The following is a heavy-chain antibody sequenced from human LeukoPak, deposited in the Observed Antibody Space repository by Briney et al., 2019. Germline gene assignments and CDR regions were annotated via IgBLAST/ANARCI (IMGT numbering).Heavy chain of an antibody. V-gene: IGHV1-69*06. CDR1: GGTFSSYA. D-gene: IGHD3-16*02. CDR2: IIPIFGTA. CDR3: ATIGTDYVWGSYPR. J-gene: IGHJ4*02. Sequence: SVKVSCKASGGTFSSYAISWVRQAPGQGLEWMGGIIPIFGTANYAQKFQGRVTITADTSTDTAYMELSSLRSEDTAVYYCATIGTDYVWGSYPRWGQGTLVTVSS.